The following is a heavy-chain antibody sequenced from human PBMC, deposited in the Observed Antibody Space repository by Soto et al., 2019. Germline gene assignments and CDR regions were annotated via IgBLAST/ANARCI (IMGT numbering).Heavy chain of an antibody. V-gene: IGHV3-33*01. J-gene: IGHJ6*02. D-gene: IGHD6-13*01. CDR2: IWYDGSNK. Sequence: GGSLRLSCAASGFTFSSYGMHWVRQAPGKGLEWVVVIWYDGSNKYYADSVKGRFTISRDNSKNTLYLQMNSLRAEDTAVYYCARDPGLRIAAAVYYYYYYGMDVWGQGTTVTVSS. CDR3: ARDPGLRIAAAVYYYYYYGMDV. CDR1: GFTFSSYG.